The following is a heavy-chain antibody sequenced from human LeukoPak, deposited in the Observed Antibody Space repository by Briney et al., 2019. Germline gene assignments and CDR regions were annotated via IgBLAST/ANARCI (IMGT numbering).Heavy chain of an antibody. Sequence: GGSLRLSCAASGFTFSSYAMSWVRQAPGKGLEWVSAISGSGGSTYYADSVKGRFTISRDNSKNTLYLQMNSLRAEDTAVYYCAKAGYGSGSYYTLSHFDYWGQGTLVTVSP. CDR2: ISGSGGST. D-gene: IGHD3-10*01. V-gene: IGHV3-23*01. CDR1: GFTFSSYA. J-gene: IGHJ4*02. CDR3: AKAGYGSGSYYTLSHFDY.